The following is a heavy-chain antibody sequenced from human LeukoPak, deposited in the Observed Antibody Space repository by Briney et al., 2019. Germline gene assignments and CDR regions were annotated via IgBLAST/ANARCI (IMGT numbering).Heavy chain of an antibody. CDR2: INHSGST. J-gene: IGHJ4*02. Sequence: SETLSLTCAVYGGSFSGYYWSWIRQPPGKWLEWIGEINHSGSTNYNPSLKSRVTISVDTSKNQFSLQLSSMTAADTALYYCARGRQGYYDSSGYYLLDYWGQGTLVTVSS. CDR3: ARGRQGYYDSSGYYLLDY. D-gene: IGHD3-22*01. CDR1: GGSFSGYY. V-gene: IGHV4-34*01.